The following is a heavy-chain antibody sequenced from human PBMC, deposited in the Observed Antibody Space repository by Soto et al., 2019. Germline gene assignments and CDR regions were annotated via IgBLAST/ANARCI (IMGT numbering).Heavy chain of an antibody. V-gene: IGHV3-9*01. J-gene: IGHJ4*02. Sequence: GGSLRLSCAASGFTFDDYAMHWVRQAPGKGLEWVSGISWNSGSIGYADSVKGRFTISRDNAKNSLYLQMNSLRAEDTALYYCARSGSYYGGYFDYWGQGTLVTVSS. CDR3: ARSGSYYGGYFDY. CDR2: ISWNSGSI. CDR1: GFTFDDYA. D-gene: IGHD1-26*01.